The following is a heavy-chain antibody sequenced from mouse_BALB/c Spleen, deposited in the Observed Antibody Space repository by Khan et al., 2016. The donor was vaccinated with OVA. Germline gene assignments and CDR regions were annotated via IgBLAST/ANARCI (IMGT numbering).Heavy chain of an antibody. CDR1: GYTFTDYN. Sequence: VQLKQSGPELVKPGASVKISCKASGYTFTDYNMDWVKQSHGKSLEWIGDITPNNGGTIYNQKFKGKATLTVDKSSSTAYMELRSLTSEDTAVYYCTRGSHGRPFDYWGQGTTLTVSS. D-gene: IGHD1-1*01. CDR2: ITPNNGGT. J-gene: IGHJ2*01. CDR3: TRGSHGRPFDY. V-gene: IGHV1-18*01.